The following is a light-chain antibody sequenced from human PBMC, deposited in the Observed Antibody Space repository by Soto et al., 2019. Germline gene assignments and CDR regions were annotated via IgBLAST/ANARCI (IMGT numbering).Light chain of an antibody. V-gene: IGLV2-11*01. J-gene: IGLJ1*01. CDR3: CSYAGSYTYV. CDR1: SGDVGGYNY. CDR2: DVS. Sequence: QSVLTQPRSVSGSPGQSVTSSCTGTSGDVGGYNYVSWYQQHPGKAPKLMIYDVSKRPSGVPDRFSGSKSGNTASLTISGLRAEDEADYYCCSYAGSYTYVFGTGTKVTVL.